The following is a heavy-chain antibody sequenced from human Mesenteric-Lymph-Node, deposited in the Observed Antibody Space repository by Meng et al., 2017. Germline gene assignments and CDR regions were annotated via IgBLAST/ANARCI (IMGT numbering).Heavy chain of an antibody. CDR2: IWYDGSEK. CDR3: ARDQANWGSSLDY. Sequence: QVQLVESGGGVVQPGRSLRLSCAASGYSFSSYGMHWVRQATGKGLEWVAVIWYDGSEKYYADSVKGRFTISRDNSKNTMYLQMNSLRAEDTAVYYCARDQANWGSSLDYWGQGTLVTVSS. CDR1: GYSFSSYG. V-gene: IGHV3-33*01. J-gene: IGHJ4*02. D-gene: IGHD7-27*01.